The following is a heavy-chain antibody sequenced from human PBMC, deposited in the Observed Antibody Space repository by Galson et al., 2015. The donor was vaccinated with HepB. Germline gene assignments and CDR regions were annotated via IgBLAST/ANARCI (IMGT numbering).Heavy chain of an antibody. CDR2: IGTAGDT. Sequence: SLRLSCAASGFTFSSYDMHWVRQATGKGLEWVSAIGTAGDTYYPGSVKGRFTISRENAKNSLYLQMNSLRAGDTAVYYCARERSGSYFLGSYGMDVWGQGTTVTVSS. CDR3: ARERSGSYFLGSYGMDV. V-gene: IGHV3-13*01. J-gene: IGHJ6*02. D-gene: IGHD1-26*01. CDR1: GFTFSSYD.